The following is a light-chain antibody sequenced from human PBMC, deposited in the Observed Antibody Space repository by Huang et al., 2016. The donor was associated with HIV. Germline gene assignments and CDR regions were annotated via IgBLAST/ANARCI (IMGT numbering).Light chain of an antibody. V-gene: IGKV1-39*01. CDR2: AAS. CDR1: QSISRY. CDR3: QRSYRT. Sequence: DIQMTQSPSSLSAPVGDRVTITCRASQSISRYLNWYQQKPGKAPKLRIYAASNLQSGVPSRFSGSGSGTEFTLTISSLQPEDFGTYYCQRSYRTFGQGTRVEIK. J-gene: IGKJ1*01.